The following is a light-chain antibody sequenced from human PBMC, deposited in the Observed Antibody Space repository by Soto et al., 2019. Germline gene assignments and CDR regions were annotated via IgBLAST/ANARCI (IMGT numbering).Light chain of an antibody. J-gene: IGKJ4*02. CDR2: AAS. Sequence: DIQMTQSPSSLSASVGDRVTITCRASQDIRKDLGWYQQKPGKAPKRLIYAASSLQSGVPSRFSGSGSWTEFTLTISSLQPEEFATYYCLQHNNYPLTFGVGTKVEIK. V-gene: IGKV1-17*01. CDR3: LQHNNYPLT. CDR1: QDIRKD.